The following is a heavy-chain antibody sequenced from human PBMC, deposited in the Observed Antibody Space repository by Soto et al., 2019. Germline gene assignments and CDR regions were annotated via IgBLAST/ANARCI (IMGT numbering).Heavy chain of an antibody. Sequence: SETLSLTCTVSGGSITSNSYYWGWIRQPPGKGLEWIGSFYYSESTYFNPSLKSRVTISVDTSKNQFSLKLSAVTAADTAVYYCARRSTVTYDYWGQGILVTVSS. CDR2: FYYSEST. V-gene: IGHV4-39*01. CDR1: GGSITSNSYY. CDR3: ARRSTVTYDY. D-gene: IGHD4-17*01. J-gene: IGHJ4*02.